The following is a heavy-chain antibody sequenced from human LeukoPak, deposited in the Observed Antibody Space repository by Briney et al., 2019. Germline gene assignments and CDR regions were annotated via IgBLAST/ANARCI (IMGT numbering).Heavy chain of an antibody. CDR1: GFNFGSYW. V-gene: IGHV3-7*05. CDR2: INQDGGED. J-gene: IGHJ4*02. Sequence: GGSLRLSCAAFGFNFGSYWMNWVRQAPRKGLEWVANINQDGGEDYYVDSVKGRFTISRDNAKNSLYLQMNSLRAEDTAVYYCARDTGSGYGDFDYWGQGTLVTVSS. D-gene: IGHD5-12*01. CDR3: ARDTGSGYGDFDY.